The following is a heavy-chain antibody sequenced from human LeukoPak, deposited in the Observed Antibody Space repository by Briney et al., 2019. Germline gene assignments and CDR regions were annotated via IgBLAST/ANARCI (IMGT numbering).Heavy chain of an antibody. Sequence: GGSLRLSCAASGFTFSSYWMSWVRQAPGKGLEWVANIKQDGSEKYYVDSVKGRFTISRDNAKNSLYLQMNSLRAEDTALYYCARALYTTVTGWFDPWGQGTLVTVSS. CDR2: IKQDGSEK. D-gene: IGHD4-17*01. V-gene: IGHV3-7*03. CDR3: ARALYTTVTGWFDP. J-gene: IGHJ5*02. CDR1: GFTFSSYW.